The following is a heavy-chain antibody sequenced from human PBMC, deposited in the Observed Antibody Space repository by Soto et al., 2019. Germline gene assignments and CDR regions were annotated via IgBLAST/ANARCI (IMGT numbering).Heavy chain of an antibody. J-gene: IGHJ4*02. CDR2: ISGSGGST. V-gene: IGHV3-23*01. CDR1: GFTFGSYA. D-gene: IGHD3-22*01. Sequence: GGSLRLSCAASGFTFGSYAMTWAPRAPGKGLEWVSAISGSGGSTYYADSVKGRFTISRDNSKNTLYLQMNSLRAEDTAVYYCAKDHYYDSRAQGYWGQGTLVTVSS. CDR3: AKDHYYDSRAQGY.